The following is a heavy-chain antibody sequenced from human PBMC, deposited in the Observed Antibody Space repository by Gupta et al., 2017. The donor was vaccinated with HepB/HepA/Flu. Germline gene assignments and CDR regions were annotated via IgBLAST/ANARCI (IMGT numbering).Heavy chain of an antibody. CDR1: GGSMSSTTYY. J-gene: IGHJ4*02. Sequence: QRQLQESGPGLVKPSETLSLTCTVSGGSMSSTTYYWGWIRQPPGKGLEWLGIIYYSGTTYYTPSLKSRVTISVDTSKKQFSLKLSSVTAADTALYYCARHRIGDGGFHYWGQGTLVTVSS. V-gene: IGHV4-39*01. D-gene: IGHD3-10*01. CDR2: IYYSGTT. CDR3: ARHRIGDGGFHY.